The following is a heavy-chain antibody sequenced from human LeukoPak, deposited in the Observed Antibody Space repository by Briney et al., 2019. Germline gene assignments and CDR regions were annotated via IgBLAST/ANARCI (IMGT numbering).Heavy chain of an antibody. V-gene: IGHV1-18*01. CDR2: ISAYNGNT. Sequence: ASVKVSCKASGYTFTSYGISWVRQAPGQGLEWMGWISAYNGNTDYAQKFQGRVTMTTDTSTSTAYMEVRSLRSDDTAVYYCARAYSGSYYYYWDQGTLVTVSS. D-gene: IGHD1-26*01. J-gene: IGHJ4*02. CDR1: GYTFTSYG. CDR3: ARAYSGSYYYY.